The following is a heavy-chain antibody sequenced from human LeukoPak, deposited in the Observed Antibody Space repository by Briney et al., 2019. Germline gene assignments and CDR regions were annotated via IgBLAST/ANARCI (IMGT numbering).Heavy chain of an antibody. CDR1: GASIGSYY. D-gene: IGHD5-18*01. CDR2: IFYSGNT. V-gene: IGHV4-59*01. J-gene: IGHJ4*02. CDR3: ANVDTAMVKGFDY. Sequence: SETLSLTCTVSGASIGSYYWSWIRQPPGRGLEWIGYIFYSGNTEYNPSLKSRVSISVDTPKNQFSLKLSSVTAADTAVYYCANVDTAMVKGFDYWGQGTLVTVSS.